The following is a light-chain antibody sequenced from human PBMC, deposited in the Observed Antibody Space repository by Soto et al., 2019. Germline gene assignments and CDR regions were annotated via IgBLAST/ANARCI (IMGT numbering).Light chain of an antibody. CDR1: QTISSW. J-gene: IGKJ5*01. CDR2: DAS. V-gene: IGKV1-5*01. Sequence: GDRVTITCRASQTISSWLAWYQQKPGKAPNLLIYDASTLERGVPSRFSGTGSGTEFTLTIDRLQPDDFATYYCQQYHTSSITFGQGTRLEI. CDR3: QQYHTSSIT.